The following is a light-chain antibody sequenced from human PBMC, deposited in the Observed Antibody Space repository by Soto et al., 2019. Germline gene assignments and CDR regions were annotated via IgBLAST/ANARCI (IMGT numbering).Light chain of an antibody. CDR3: QQYDNSPIT. CDR2: GAS. J-gene: IGKJ5*01. Sequence: EIVLTQSPGTLSLSPWERATLSCRASQSVSSSYLAWYQQKPGQAPRLLIYGASSRATGIPDRFSGTGSETDFTLTISRLEPEDFAVYYCQQYDNSPITFGQGTRLETK. CDR1: QSVSSSY. V-gene: IGKV3-20*01.